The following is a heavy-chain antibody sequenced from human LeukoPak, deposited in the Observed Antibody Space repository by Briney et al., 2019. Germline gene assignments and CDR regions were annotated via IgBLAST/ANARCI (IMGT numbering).Heavy chain of an antibody. CDR3: ARVRYYGSGEEIDP. D-gene: IGHD3-10*01. CDR1: GGSISSGGYF. Sequence: SETLSLTCTVSGGSISSGGYFWSWIRQNPGKGLEWIRYIYHGGNTYYNPSLKSRVTISVDTSKNQFSLTLSSVTAADTAMYYCARVRYYGSGEEIDPWGQGTLVTVSS. V-gene: IGHV4-31*03. CDR2: IYHGGNT. J-gene: IGHJ5*02.